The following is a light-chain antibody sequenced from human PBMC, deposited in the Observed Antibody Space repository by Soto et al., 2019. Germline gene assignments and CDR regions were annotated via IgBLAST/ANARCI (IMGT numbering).Light chain of an antibody. CDR3: QQYENLPT. CDR2: DAS. J-gene: IGKJ5*01. V-gene: IGKV1-33*01. CDR1: QNINNY. Sequence: DIHMHHSPSSLSVSLLDRVTITSQASQNINNYLNWYQQKPGRAPKLLIYDASNLEAGVPSRFRGSGSGTDFTFTISRLQPEDIATYYCQQYENLPTFGQGTRLEIK.